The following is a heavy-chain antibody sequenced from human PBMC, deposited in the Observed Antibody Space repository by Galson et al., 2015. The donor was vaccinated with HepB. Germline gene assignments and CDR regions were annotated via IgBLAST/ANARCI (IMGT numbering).Heavy chain of an antibody. Sequence: SVKVSCKASGYTFTSYDINWVRQATGQGLEWMGWMNPNSGNTGYAQKFQGRVTMTRNTSISTAYMELSSLRSEDTAVYYCARALRGKRITMVRGVTYYFDYWGQGTLVTVSS. CDR3: ARALRGKRITMVRGVTYYFDY. D-gene: IGHD3-10*01. CDR1: GYTFTSYD. CDR2: MNPNSGNT. J-gene: IGHJ4*02. V-gene: IGHV1-8*01.